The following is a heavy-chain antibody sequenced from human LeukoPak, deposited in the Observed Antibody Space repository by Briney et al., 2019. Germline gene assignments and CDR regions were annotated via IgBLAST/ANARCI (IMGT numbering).Heavy chain of an antibody. CDR1: GYIFTNYW. CDR3: ARQGSSWPNEYFQH. CDR2: IYPGDSDT. Sequence: GESLKISCKGSGYIFTNYWIGWVRQMPGKGLDWMGIIYPGDSDTRYSPSFQGQVTISADKSINTAYLQWSSLKVSDTAMYYCARQGSSWPNEYFQHWGQGTLVTVSS. V-gene: IGHV5-51*01. D-gene: IGHD6-13*01. J-gene: IGHJ1*01.